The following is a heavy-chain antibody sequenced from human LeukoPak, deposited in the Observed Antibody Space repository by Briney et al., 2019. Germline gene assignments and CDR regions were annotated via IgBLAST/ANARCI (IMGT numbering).Heavy chain of an antibody. D-gene: IGHD1-7*01. J-gene: IGHJ5*02. CDR1: GFTFSDYR. CDR2: ISAGGTDT. CDR3: ARGTTTAYSTDWFDH. Sequence: PGGSLRLSCAASGFTFSDYRFSWVRQAPGKGLEWVSSISAGGTDTYYADSLKGRFTVSRDNAKNSQFLHMNNLRAVDTAVYYCARGTTTAYSTDWFDHWGQGTLVTVSS. V-gene: IGHV3-21*01.